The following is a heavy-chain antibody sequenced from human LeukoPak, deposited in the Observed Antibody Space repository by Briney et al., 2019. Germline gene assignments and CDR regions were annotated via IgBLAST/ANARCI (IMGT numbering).Heavy chain of an antibody. CDR2: ILYDGSIK. CDR1: GFTISTYT. Sequence: GRSLRLSCAASGFTISTYTMHWVRQAPGKGLEWVAVILYDGSIKQYAESVKGRFTISRDNSKNTLDLQMNSLGVEDTAVYHCARIRTAYCGTTKCREFDHWGPGTLVAVSS. J-gene: IGHJ4*02. V-gene: IGHV3-30*04. D-gene: IGHD2-21*01. CDR3: ARIRTAYCGTTKCREFDH.